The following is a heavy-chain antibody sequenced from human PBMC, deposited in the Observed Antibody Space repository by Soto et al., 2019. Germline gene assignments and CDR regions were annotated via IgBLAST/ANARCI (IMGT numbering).Heavy chain of an antibody. Sequence: QVQLVQSGAEVKKPGSSVKVSCKASGGTCSSDAISWVRQAPGQGLEWMGGIIPIFGTAHYAQQFQGRVTITEDESTSTAYMELSSLRSEDTAVAYCARESRGYRGYYGMDVWGQGTTVTVSS. D-gene: IGHD5-18*01. V-gene: IGHV1-69*01. CDR2: IIPIFGTA. J-gene: IGHJ6*02. CDR1: GGTCSSDA. CDR3: ARESRGYRGYYGMDV.